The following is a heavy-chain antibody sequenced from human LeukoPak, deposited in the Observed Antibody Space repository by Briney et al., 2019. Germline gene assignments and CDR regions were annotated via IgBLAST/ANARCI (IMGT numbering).Heavy chain of an antibody. J-gene: IGHJ4*02. CDR1: GLTFSSYA. CDR3: AARIQLWLRDY. V-gene: IGHV3-23*01. CDR2: ISGSGGST. Sequence: GGSLRLSCAASGLTFSSYAMSWVRQAPGKGLEWVSGISGSGGSTYYADSVKGRFIISRDNSKNTLYLQMNSLRAEDTAEYYCAARIQLWLRDYWGQGTLVTVSS. D-gene: IGHD5-18*01.